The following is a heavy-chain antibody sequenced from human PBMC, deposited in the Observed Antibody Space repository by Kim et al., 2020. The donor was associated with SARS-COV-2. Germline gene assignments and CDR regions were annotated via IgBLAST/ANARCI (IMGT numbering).Heavy chain of an antibody. Sequence: GGSLRLSCAVSGFDLRKYGMHWLRQAPGKGLEWVAVIWYPGGKTYYGDSVKGRFTISRDTSKSTVFLQMDSRRSDDTAVYFCARGTGYSFDHLGQGTRVT. CDR2: IWYPGGKT. CDR1: GFDLRKYG. CDR3: ARGTGYSFDH. V-gene: IGHV3-33*01. D-gene: IGHD3-10*01. J-gene: IGHJ4*02.